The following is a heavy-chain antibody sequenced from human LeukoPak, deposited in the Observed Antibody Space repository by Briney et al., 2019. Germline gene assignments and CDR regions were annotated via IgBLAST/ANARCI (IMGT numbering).Heavy chain of an antibody. D-gene: IGHD2-21*01. V-gene: IGHV3-48*03. CDR3: VRDRGGAYSGDNLFDP. Sequence: PGGSLRLSCAASGFTFSSYEMNWVRQAPGKGLEWLSYIIGSGSTTQYADSVRDRFTISRDNDNNAVYLQMNSLRADDTAIYYCVRDRGGAYSGDNLFDPWGQGTLVTVSS. CDR2: IIGSGSTT. CDR1: GFTFSSYE. J-gene: IGHJ5*02.